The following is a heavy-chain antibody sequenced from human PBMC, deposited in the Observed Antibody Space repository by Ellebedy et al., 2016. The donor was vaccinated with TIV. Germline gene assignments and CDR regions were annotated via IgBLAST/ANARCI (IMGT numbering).Heavy chain of an antibody. CDR3: ARVSTSWYTKFDY. CDR2: IKQDGSEK. CDR1: GFTFSSYW. D-gene: IGHD6-13*01. J-gene: IGHJ4*02. V-gene: IGHV3-7*01. Sequence: GESLKISCAASGFTFSSYWMSSVRQAPGKGLEWVANIKQDGSEKYYVDSVKGRFTISRDNAKNSLYLQINSLRAEDTAVYYCARVSTSWYTKFDYWGQGTLVTVSS.